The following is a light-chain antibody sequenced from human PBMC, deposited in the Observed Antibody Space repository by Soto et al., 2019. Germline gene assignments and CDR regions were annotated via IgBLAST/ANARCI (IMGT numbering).Light chain of an antibody. J-gene: IGLJ2*01. Sequence: QAVVTQEPSLTVSPGGTGTLTCDSNTGAVTSGHYPYWFQQKPGQAPRTLIYDTNKKHSWTPARFSGSLLGGKAALTLSGAQSEDEAEYFCLLSYDGARVFGGGTKLTVL. V-gene: IGLV7-46*01. CDR2: DTN. CDR1: TGAVTSGHY. CDR3: LLSYDGARV.